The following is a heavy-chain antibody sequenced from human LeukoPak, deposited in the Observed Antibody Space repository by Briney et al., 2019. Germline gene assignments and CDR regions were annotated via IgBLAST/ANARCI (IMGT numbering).Heavy chain of an antibody. CDR1: GFTFSSYS. D-gene: IGHD6-13*01. J-gene: IGHJ1*01. Sequence: PGGSLRLSCAASGFTFSSYSMNWVRQAPGKGLEWVSSISSSSSYIYYADSVKGRFTISRDNAKNSLYLQMNSLRAEDTAVYYCARGAAAGTTDFQHWGQGTLVTVSS. V-gene: IGHV3-21*01. CDR2: ISSSSSYI. CDR3: ARGAAAGTTDFQH.